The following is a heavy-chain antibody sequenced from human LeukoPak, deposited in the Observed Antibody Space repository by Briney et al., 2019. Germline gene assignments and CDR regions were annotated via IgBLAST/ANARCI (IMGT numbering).Heavy chain of an antibody. CDR2: IYHSGST. J-gene: IGHJ4*02. V-gene: IGHV4-38-2*01. CDR1: GYSISSGYY. CDR3: ARDSYCGGDCAARAVDY. Sequence: SETLSLTRAVSGYSISSGYYWGWIRQPPGKGLEWIGSIYHSGSTYYNPSLKSRVTISVDTSKNQFSLKLSSVTAADTAVYYCARDSYCGGDCAARAVDYWGQGTLVTVSS. D-gene: IGHD2-21*02.